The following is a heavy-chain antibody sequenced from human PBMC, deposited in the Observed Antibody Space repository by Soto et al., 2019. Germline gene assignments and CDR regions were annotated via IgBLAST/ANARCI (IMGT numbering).Heavy chain of an antibody. CDR3: TRALSGSYDS. Sequence: SQTLSLTCAISGDSVSSKSAAWSWIRQSPSRGLEWLGRTYYRSKWSTDYAVSVKSRITINPDTSKNQFSLHLNSVTPEDTAVYYCTRALSGSYDSWGQGTLVTVSS. V-gene: IGHV6-1*01. CDR1: GDSVSSKSAA. J-gene: IGHJ5*01. CDR2: TYYRSKWST. D-gene: IGHD1-26*01.